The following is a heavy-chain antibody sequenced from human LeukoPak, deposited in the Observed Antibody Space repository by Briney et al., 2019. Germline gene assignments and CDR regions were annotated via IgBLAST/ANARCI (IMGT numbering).Heavy chain of an antibody. CDR1: GYTLTELS. CDR3: ASGYKTVSVFDH. CDR2: FDPEDGET. D-gene: IGHD5-12*01. V-gene: IGHV1-24*01. Sequence: ASVKVSCKVSGYTLTELSMHWVRQAPGKGLEWMGGFDPEDGETIYAQKFQGRVTMTEDTSTDTAYMELSSLRSEDTAVYYCASGYKTVSVFDHWGQGTLVTVSS. J-gene: IGHJ4*02.